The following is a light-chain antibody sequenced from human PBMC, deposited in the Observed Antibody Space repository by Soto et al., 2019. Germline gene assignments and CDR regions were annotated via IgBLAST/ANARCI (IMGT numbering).Light chain of an antibody. J-gene: IGLJ1*01. V-gene: IGLV2-11*01. Sequence: QSALTQPRSVSGSPGQSVTISCTGTSSDVGGYNYVSWYQQHPGKAPKLMIYDVSKRPSGVPDRFSGSKSGNTASLTISGLQAEDEADYYCCSYAGSYTFYVWGTGTKVTVL. CDR3: CSYAGSYTFYV. CDR2: DVS. CDR1: SSDVGGYNY.